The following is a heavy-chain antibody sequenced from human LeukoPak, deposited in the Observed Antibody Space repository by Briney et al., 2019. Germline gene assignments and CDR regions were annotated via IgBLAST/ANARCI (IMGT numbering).Heavy chain of an antibody. J-gene: IGHJ4*02. V-gene: IGHV3-23*01. Sequence: TGGSLRLSCAASGFIFSNYAMNWVRQGPGKGLEWVSSISNSGRGTYYADFVQGRFIISRDNSKSTVYLQMNSLRAEDTAIYFCAKDADFEYSTSPDHWGQGTLVTVSS. CDR2: ISNSGRGT. D-gene: IGHD2/OR15-2a*01. CDR1: GFIFSNYA. CDR3: AKDADFEYSTSPDH.